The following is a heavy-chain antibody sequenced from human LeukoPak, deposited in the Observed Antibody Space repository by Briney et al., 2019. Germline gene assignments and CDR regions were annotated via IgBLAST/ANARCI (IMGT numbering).Heavy chain of an antibody. D-gene: IGHD2-15*01. V-gene: IGHV4-31*03. J-gene: IGHJ4*02. Sequence: SETLSLTCTVSGGSISSGGYYWSWIRQHPGKGLEWIGYIYYSGSTYYNPSLKSRVTISVDTSKNQFSLKLSSVTAADTAVYYCASYCSGGSCRIDYWGQGTLVTVSP. CDR1: GGSISSGGYY. CDR2: IYYSGST. CDR3: ASYCSGGSCRIDY.